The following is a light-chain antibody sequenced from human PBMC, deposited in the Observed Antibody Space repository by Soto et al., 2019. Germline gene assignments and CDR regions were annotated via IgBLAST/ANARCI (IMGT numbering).Light chain of an antibody. CDR1: QSVSSN. CDR2: GAS. V-gene: IGKV3-15*01. CDR3: QQYNNWPPWK. J-gene: IGKJ1*01. Sequence: EIVMTQSPATLSVSPGERATLSFRASQSVSSNLAWYQQKPGQAPRPLIYGASTRATGIPARFSGSGSGTEFTLTISSLQSEDFAVYYCQQYNNWPPWKCGQGTKGDIK.